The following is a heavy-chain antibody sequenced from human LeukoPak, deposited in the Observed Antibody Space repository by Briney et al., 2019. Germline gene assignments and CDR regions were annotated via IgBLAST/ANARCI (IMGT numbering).Heavy chain of an antibody. CDR1: GGSFSGYY. CDR3: ARDLFDSSGYYL. CDR2: INHSGST. V-gene: IGHV4-34*01. D-gene: IGHD3-22*01. J-gene: IGHJ4*02. Sequence: SSETLSLTCAVYGGSFSGYYWSWIRQPPGKGLEWIGEINHSGSTNYNPSLKSRVTISVDTSKNQFSLKLSSVTAADTAVYYCARDLFDSSGYYLWGQGTLVTVSS.